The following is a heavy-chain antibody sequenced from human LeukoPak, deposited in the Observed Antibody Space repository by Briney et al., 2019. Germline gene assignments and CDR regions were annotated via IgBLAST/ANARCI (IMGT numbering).Heavy chain of an antibody. Sequence: GRSLRLSCAASGFTFHDYAMHWVRQAPGKGLEGVSGNSWNSGSIGYADSVKGRFTTSRDNAKNSLYLQMNSLRAEDTDLYYCAKGNDYGDSGAFDIWGQGTMVTVSS. D-gene: IGHD4-17*01. CDR1: GFTFHDYA. CDR2: NSWNSGSI. CDR3: AKGNDYGDSGAFDI. V-gene: IGHV3-9*01. J-gene: IGHJ3*02.